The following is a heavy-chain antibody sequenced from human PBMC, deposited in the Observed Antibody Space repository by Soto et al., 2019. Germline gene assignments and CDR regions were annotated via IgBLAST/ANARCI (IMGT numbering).Heavy chain of an antibody. CDR2: IVVGSGDT. V-gene: IGHV1-58*01. CDR1: GFTFTSSS. CDR3: AAGKSSGTYLYYYYYGMDV. Sequence: SVKVSCKASGFTFTSSSVQWVRQARGQRLEWIGWIVVGSGDTNYAQNFQERLTITRDMSTGTAYMELSSLRSEDTAVYFCAAGKSSGTYLYYYYYGMDVWGQGTTVTVSS. D-gene: IGHD1-26*01. J-gene: IGHJ6*02.